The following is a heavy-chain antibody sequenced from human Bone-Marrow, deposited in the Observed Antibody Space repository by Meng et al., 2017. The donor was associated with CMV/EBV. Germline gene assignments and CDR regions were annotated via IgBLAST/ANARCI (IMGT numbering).Heavy chain of an antibody. Sequence: KVSCKTSGFYFSDHFMHWVRQAPGQGLEWMGWIKPDSGATNYAQTFRGRVTMTTDSSISTAYMELIRLTSDDTAFYYCARDHNWGPDHWGQVTLVTVSS. D-gene: IGHD1-1*01. J-gene: IGHJ1*01. CDR1: GFYFSDHF. CDR3: ARDHNWGPDH. V-gene: IGHV1-2*02. CDR2: IKPDSGAT.